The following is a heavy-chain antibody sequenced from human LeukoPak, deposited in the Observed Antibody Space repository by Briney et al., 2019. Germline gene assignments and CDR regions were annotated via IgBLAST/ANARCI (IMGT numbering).Heavy chain of an antibody. CDR2: AYSSGST. J-gene: IGHJ4*02. CDR1: GGSISGYY. V-gene: IGHV4-59*01. Sequence: PSETLSLTCSVNVSGGSISGYYWSWIRQPPGKGLEWIGYAYSSGSTNYNPSLKSRVTISVDTSKNQFSLKLSSVTAADTAVYYCARDHPQWELLAPSKRLDYWGQGTLVTVSS. CDR3: ARDHPQWELLAPSKRLDY. D-gene: IGHD1-26*01.